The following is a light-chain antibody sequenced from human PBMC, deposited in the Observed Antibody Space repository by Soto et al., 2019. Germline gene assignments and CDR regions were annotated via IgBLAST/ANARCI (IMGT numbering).Light chain of an antibody. J-gene: IGKJ1*01. CDR1: QGIGTW. Sequence: DIQMTQSPSSVYASVGDRVTITCRASQGIGTWLAWYQQKPGKGPNLLIYAASSLESGVPSRFSGSGSGTDFTRTISSLLPEDFATYDCPQADSFPQTCGQGTKVEIK. CDR3: PQADSFPQT. V-gene: IGKV1-12*01. CDR2: AAS.